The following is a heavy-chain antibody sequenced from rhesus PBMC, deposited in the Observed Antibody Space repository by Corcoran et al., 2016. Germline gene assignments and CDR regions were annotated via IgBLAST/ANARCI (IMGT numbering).Heavy chain of an antibody. D-gene: IGHD2-2*01. Sequence: QVQLQESGPGLVKPSETLSLTCAVSGGSISDDYYLSWIRQPTGKGLEWIGYFYGSGGGTKYHPSLKNRVTISIDTSKNQFFLKLSSVTAADTAVYYCARSDQYCTSTTCYAAGGDAFDFWGQGLRVTVSS. V-gene: IGHV4-106*01. CDR2: FYGSGGGT. CDR1: GGSISDDYY. J-gene: IGHJ3*01. CDR3: ARSDQYCTSTTCYAAGGDAFDF.